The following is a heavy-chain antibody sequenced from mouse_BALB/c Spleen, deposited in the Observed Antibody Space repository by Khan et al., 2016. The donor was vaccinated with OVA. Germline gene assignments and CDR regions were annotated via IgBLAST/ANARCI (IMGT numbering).Heavy chain of an antibody. CDR2: TNPTNGRT. J-gene: IGHJ2*01. CDR3: ARIKKIVASYFDY. Sequence: QVQLQQSGAELVKAGASVKMSCKASGYTFTSYWMHWVKQRLGQGLEWFAETNPTNGRTYYNEKFKSKATMTVDKSSSTAYMLLSGPTFEHTAVYYCARIKKIVASYFDYWSQGTTLTVSS. CDR1: GYTFTSYW. V-gene: IGHV1S81*02. D-gene: IGHD1-1*01.